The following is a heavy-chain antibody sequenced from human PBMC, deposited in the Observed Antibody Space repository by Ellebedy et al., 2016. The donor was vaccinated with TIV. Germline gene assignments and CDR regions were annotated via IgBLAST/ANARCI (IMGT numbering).Heavy chain of an antibody. Sequence: SETLSLTCAVYGGSFSGYYWSWIRQPPGKGLEWIGEINHSGSTNYNPSLKSRVTISVDTSKNQFSLKLSSVTAADTAVYYCARQTIVAVAGTLGFDYWGQGTLVTVSS. CDR1: GGSFSGYY. J-gene: IGHJ4*02. D-gene: IGHD6-19*01. V-gene: IGHV4-34*01. CDR3: ARQTIVAVAGTLGFDY. CDR2: INHSGST.